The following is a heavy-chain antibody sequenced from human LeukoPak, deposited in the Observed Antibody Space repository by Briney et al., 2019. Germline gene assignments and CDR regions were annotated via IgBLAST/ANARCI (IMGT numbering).Heavy chain of an antibody. Sequence: GASVKVSCKASGYTFTSYGISWVRQAPGQRLQWMGWISAYNGNTNYARKLQGRVTMTTDTSTSTAYMELRSLRSDDTAVYYCARDCSGGSCYLYFDYWGQGTLVTVSS. CDR2: ISAYNGNT. CDR3: ARDCSGGSCYLYFDY. J-gene: IGHJ4*02. CDR1: GYTFTSYG. D-gene: IGHD2-15*01. V-gene: IGHV1-18*01.